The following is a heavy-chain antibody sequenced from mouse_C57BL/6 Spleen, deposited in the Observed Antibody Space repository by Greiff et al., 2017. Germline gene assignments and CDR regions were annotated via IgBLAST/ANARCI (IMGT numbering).Heavy chain of an antibody. CDR3: ARPTVVTKGYFDV. CDR2: INPSNGGT. CDR1: GYTFTSYW. D-gene: IGHD2-5*01. J-gene: IGHJ1*03. V-gene: IGHV1-53*01. Sequence: VQLQQPGTELVKPGASVKLSCKASGYTFTSYWMHWVKQRPGQGLEWIGNINPSNGGTNYNEKFQSKATLTVDKSSSTAYMQLSSLTSENSAVYYWARPTVVTKGYFDVWGTGTTVTVSS.